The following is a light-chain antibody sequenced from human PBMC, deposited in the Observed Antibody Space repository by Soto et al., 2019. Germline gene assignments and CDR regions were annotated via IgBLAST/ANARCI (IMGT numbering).Light chain of an antibody. J-gene: IGKJ4*01. V-gene: IGKV3-11*01. CDR3: QQRSNWPPLT. CDR2: DAS. CDR1: QKNSSY. Sequence: EIVLTQSPGTLSLSPGERATLSCRASQKNSSYLAWYQQKPGQAPRLLIYDASNRATGIPARFSGSVSGTDFTLTISRLAPEDFAVYYCQQRSNWPPLTFGGGTTSAIK.